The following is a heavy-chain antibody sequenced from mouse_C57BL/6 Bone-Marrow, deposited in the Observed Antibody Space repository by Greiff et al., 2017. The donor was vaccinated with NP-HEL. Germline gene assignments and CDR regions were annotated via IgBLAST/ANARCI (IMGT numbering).Heavy chain of an antibody. V-gene: IGHV1-50*01. J-gene: IGHJ3*01. CDR3: ATSTVEETWFAY. CDR2: IDPSDSYT. CDR1: GYTFTSYW. Sequence: VQLQQPGAELVKPGASVKLSCKASGYTFTSYWMQWVKQRPGQGLEWIGEIDPSDSYTNYNQKFKGKATLTVDTSSSTAYMQLSSLTSEDSAVYYCATSTVEETWFAYWGQGTLVTVSA. D-gene: IGHD1-1*01.